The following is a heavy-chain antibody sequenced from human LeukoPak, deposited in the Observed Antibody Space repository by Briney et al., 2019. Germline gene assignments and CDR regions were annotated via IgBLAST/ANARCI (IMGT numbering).Heavy chain of an antibody. Sequence: GGSLRLSCAASGFTVSRNYMTWVRQAPGKGLEWVSFIYRSDTTYYADSVRGRFTISRDTSENTLYLEMNSLRVEDTAVYYCARTKPQQFDILSWGQGTLVTVSS. V-gene: IGHV3-53*01. CDR3: ARTKPQQFDILS. CDR1: GFTVSRNY. D-gene: IGHD3-9*01. J-gene: IGHJ4*02. CDR2: IYRSDTT.